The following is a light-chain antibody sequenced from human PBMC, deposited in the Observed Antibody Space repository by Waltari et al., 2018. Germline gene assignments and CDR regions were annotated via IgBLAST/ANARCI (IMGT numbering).Light chain of an antibody. CDR1: QSVRSN. J-gene: IGKJ2*01. CDR3: QQYNDWHT. V-gene: IGKV3-15*01. CDR2: GAS. Sequence: ETLMTQSPATLSVSPGETATLPCRASQSVRSNLAWYQQRPGQAPRLLIYGASTRATDIPARFSGSGSGTEFTLTISSLQSEDFAVYYCQQYNDWHTFGQGTKLEIK.